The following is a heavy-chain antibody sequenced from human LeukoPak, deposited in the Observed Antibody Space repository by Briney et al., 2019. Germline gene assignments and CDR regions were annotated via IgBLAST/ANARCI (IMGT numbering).Heavy chain of an antibody. V-gene: IGHV3-30*04. CDR1: GFTFSSYA. CDR2: ISYDGSNK. Sequence: GGSLRLSCAASGFTFSSYAMHWVRQAPGEGLEWVAVISYDGSNKYYADSVKGRFTISRDNSKNTLYLQMNSLRAEDTAVYYCARDHPVAYYDILTGYFAHYGMDVWGQGTTVTVSS. D-gene: IGHD3-9*01. J-gene: IGHJ6*02. CDR3: ARDHPVAYYDILTGYFAHYGMDV.